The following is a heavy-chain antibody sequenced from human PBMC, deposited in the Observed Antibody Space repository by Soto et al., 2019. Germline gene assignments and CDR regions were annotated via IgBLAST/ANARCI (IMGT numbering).Heavy chain of an antibody. Sequence: QVQLLQSGAEVKKPGASVKVSCKASGYTFTSFGISWVRQAPGQGLEWMGWISAYNGNTNYAENLQGRVTMTTDTSTSTAYMKLRSLRSDDTAVYYCARDHRGGTDAFDIWGQGTMVTVSS. J-gene: IGHJ3*02. D-gene: IGHD2-15*01. CDR2: ISAYNGNT. CDR3: ARDHRGGTDAFDI. V-gene: IGHV1-18*01. CDR1: GYTFTSFG.